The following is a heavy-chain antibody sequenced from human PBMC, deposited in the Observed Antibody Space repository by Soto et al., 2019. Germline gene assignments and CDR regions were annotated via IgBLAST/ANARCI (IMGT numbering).Heavy chain of an antibody. J-gene: IGHJ4*02. Sequence: QVQLQQWGAGLLKPSETLSLTCAVYGGSFSGYYWSWIRQPQGKGLEWIGEINHSGSTNYNPSLKSRVTISVDTSKNQFSLKLSSVTAADTAVYYCARGFYTSPFDYWGQGTLVTVSS. CDR2: INHSGST. CDR1: GGSFSGYY. D-gene: IGHD2-2*02. CDR3: ARGFYTSPFDY. V-gene: IGHV4-34*01.